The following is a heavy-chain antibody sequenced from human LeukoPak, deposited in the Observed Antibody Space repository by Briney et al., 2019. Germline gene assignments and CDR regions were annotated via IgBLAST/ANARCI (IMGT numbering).Heavy chain of an antibody. Sequence: GGSLRLSCAASGFTFSTYEMNWVRQAPGKGLEWVSYISTSSGTIYYTDSVKGRFTISRDNAKNSLYLQMNSLRDEDTAVYYCARDRGGYEFFDFRGQGTRVTVSS. D-gene: IGHD5-12*01. CDR3: ARDRGGYEFFDF. V-gene: IGHV3-48*02. CDR2: ISTSSGTI. J-gene: IGHJ4*02. CDR1: GFTFSTYE.